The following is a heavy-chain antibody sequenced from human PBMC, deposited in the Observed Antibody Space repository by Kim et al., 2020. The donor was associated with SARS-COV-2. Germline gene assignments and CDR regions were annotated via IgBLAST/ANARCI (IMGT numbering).Heavy chain of an antibody. CDR2: ISSKVDGYAT. J-gene: IGHJ3*01. Sequence: GGSLRLSCAASGFTFSDSAMHWVRRASGKGLEWVGRISSKVDGYATAYSASVRCRFTIARDDSSHSAYLHMNSLKTEATAVYYCTRFSGTTFAF. D-gene: IGHD1-1*01. V-gene: IGHV3-73*01. CDR1: GFTFSDSA. CDR3: TRFSGTTFAF.